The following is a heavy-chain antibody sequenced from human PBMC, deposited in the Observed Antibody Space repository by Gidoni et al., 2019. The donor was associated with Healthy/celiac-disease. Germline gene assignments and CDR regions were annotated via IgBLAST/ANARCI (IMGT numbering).Heavy chain of an antibody. CDR1: GFTFAYYA. D-gene: IGHD5-12*01. J-gene: IGHJ4*02. Sequence: EVQLLESAGALVQPGRSLRLSCPPSGFTFAYYAMHWVRQAPGKGLEWVSGISWNSGSIGYADSVKGRFTISRDNAKNSLYLQMNSLRAEDTALYYCAKGGGDGYNFYYFDYWGQGTLVTVSS. CDR2: ISWNSGSI. V-gene: IGHV3-9*01. CDR3: AKGGGDGYNFYYFDY.